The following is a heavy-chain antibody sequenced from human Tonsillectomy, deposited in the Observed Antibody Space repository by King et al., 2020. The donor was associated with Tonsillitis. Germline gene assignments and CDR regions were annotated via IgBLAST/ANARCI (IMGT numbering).Heavy chain of an antibody. CDR3: STDWDGELGANGRS. Sequence: VQLVESGGDLVKPGGSLRLSCAASGFSFTNAWMGWVRQAPGKGLEWVGRITTISYGGITNYAAPVKGRFTIWRDDSENTLHLQMNSLRTEDTAIYFCSTDWDGELGANGRSWGQGTLVTVSS. J-gene: IGHJ4*02. D-gene: IGHD2-8*01. V-gene: IGHV3-15*01. CDR1: GFSFTNAW. CDR2: ITTISYGGIT.